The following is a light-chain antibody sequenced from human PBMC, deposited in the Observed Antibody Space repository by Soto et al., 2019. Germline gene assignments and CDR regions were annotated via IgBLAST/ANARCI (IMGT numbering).Light chain of an antibody. CDR3: QQRSSWPLLT. CDR1: QSVSNY. J-gene: IGKJ4*02. Sequence: EIVLTQSPATLSLSPGERATLSCRASQSVSNYLAWFQQKPGQAPRLLIYDASNRATGIPARFSGSGSGAYSTLPISSLAPEDFAVYYRQQRSSWPLLTLGGGTKV. CDR2: DAS. V-gene: IGKV3-11*01.